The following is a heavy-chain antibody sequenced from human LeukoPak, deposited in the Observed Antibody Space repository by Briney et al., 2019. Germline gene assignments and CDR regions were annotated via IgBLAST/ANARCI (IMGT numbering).Heavy chain of an antibody. D-gene: IGHD6-13*01. Sequence: GGSLRLSCAASGFTFSNYAMSWVRQAPGRGLEWVSAISGSGGSTYYADSVKGRFTISRDNSENTLYLQMNSLRAEDTAVYYCAKQQGIAAAGTDYWGQGTLVTVSS. CDR3: AKQQGIAAAGTDY. V-gene: IGHV3-23*01. CDR1: GFTFSNYA. J-gene: IGHJ4*02. CDR2: ISGSGGST.